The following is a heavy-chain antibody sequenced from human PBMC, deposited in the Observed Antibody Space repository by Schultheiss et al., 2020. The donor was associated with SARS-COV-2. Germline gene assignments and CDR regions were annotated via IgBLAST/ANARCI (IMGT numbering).Heavy chain of an antibody. D-gene: IGHD3-16*01. V-gene: IGHV1-18*01. Sequence: ASVKVSCKASGGTFSSYAFSWVRQAPGQGLEWMGWISAYNGNTNYAQNLQGRVTMTTDTSTSTAYMELRSLRSDDTAVYYCAADKITFGGEVFDYWGQGTLVTVSS. J-gene: IGHJ4*02. CDR3: AADKITFGGEVFDY. CDR1: GGTFSSYA. CDR2: ISAYNGNT.